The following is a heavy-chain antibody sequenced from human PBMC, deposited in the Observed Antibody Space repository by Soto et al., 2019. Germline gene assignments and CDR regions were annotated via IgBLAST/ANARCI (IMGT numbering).Heavy chain of an antibody. V-gene: IGHV4-34*01. Sequence: SETLSLTCAVYGGSFRGYYWSWIRQAPGKGLEWIGEINHRGSTNYNPSLKSRVTISVDTSRNQFSLKLSSVTAADTAVYYCATEQYSSSWYQKYYXDYWGQGTLVTVSS. CDR2: INHRGST. CDR1: GGSFRGYY. D-gene: IGHD6-13*01. J-gene: IGHJ4*02. CDR3: ATEQYSSSWYQKYYXDY.